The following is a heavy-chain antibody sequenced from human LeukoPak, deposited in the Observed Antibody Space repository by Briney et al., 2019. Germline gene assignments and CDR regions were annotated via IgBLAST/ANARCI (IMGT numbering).Heavy chain of an antibody. CDR2: SGSGGST. V-gene: IGHV3-23*01. CDR3: AKGDSYYDSSGYYGGFDY. CDR1: GFTFSTYA. J-gene: IGHJ4*02. Sequence: GGSLRLSCEASGFTFSTYAMSWVRQAPGKGLEWVSASGSGGSTYYADSVKGRFTISRDNSKNTLYLQMNSLRAEDTAVYYCAKGDSYYDSSGYYGGFDYWGQGTLVTVSS. D-gene: IGHD3-22*01.